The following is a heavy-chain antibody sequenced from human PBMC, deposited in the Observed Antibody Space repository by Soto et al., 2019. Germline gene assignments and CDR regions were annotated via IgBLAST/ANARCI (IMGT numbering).Heavy chain of an antibody. D-gene: IGHD6-13*01. CDR3: ARGRRVYGAFDI. V-gene: IGHV4-34*01. Sequence: SETLSLTCAVYGGSFSGYYWSWIRQPPGKGLEWIGEINHSGSTNYNPSLKSRVTISVDTSKNQFSLKLSSVTAADTAVYYCARGRRVYGAFDIWGQGTMVTGSS. CDR2: INHSGST. CDR1: GGSFSGYY. J-gene: IGHJ3*02.